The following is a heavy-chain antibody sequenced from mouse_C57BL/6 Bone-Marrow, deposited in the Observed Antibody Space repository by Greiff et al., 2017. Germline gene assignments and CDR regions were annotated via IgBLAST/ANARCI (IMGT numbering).Heavy chain of an antibody. CDR3: AISCTTVVADY. CDR2: LHPSDSDT. CDR1: GYTFTSYW. Sequence: VQLQQPGAELVKPGASVKVSCKASGYTFTSYWMHWVKQRPGQGLEWIGRLHPSDSDTNYNQKFKGKATLTVDKSSSTAYMQLSSLTSEDSAVYYCAISCTTVVADYWGQGTTLTVSS. D-gene: IGHD1-1*01. J-gene: IGHJ2*01. V-gene: IGHV1-74*01.